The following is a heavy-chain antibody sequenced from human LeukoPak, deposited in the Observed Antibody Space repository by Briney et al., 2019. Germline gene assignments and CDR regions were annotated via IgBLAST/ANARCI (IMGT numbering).Heavy chain of an antibody. D-gene: IGHD3-10*02. CDR3: ASAYTYVRLGDH. CDR2: TNLHGTAV. CDR1: GLSFSNYW. Sequence: AGGSLRLSCAVSGLSFSNYWMHWVRQAPGKGLVWVARTNLHGTAVDYADPVKGRFTISRDNSKNMLFLQMNSLRVEDTAVYYCASAYTYVRLGDHWGQGTLVTVSP. J-gene: IGHJ4*02. V-gene: IGHV3-74*01.